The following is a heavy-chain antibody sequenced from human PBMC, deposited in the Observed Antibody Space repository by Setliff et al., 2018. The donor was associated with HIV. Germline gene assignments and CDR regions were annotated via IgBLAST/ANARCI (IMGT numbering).Heavy chain of an antibody. CDR1: GYTFTSYH. D-gene: IGHD6-19*01. J-gene: IGHJ5*02. V-gene: IGHV1-46*01. CDR2: INPSSGRT. CDR3: ALDLPGPAITSGWMKNWFDP. Sequence: ASVKVSCKTSGYTFTSYHIHWVRQAPGQGLEWMGVINPSSGRTSYAQKFQGRVTMTRDTSTTTVYMELSSLRSEDTAVYHCALDLPGPAITSGWMKNWFDPWGQGTLVTVSS.